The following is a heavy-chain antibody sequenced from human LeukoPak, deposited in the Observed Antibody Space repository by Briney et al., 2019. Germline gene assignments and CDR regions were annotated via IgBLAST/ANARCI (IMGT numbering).Heavy chain of an antibody. CDR1: GYTFTSCA. J-gene: IGHJ5*02. Sequence: ASVKVSCKASGYTFTSCAMHWVRQAPGQRLEWMGWINAGNGNTKYSQKFQGRVTITRDTSASTAYMELSSLRSEDTAVYYCARDERGYSYGYVSDWFDPWGQGTLVTVSS. CDR3: ARDERGYSYGYVSDWFDP. D-gene: IGHD5-18*01. CDR2: INAGNGNT. V-gene: IGHV1-3*01.